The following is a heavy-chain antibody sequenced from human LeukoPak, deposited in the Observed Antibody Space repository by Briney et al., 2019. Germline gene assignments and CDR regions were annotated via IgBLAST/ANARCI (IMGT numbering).Heavy chain of an antibody. J-gene: IGHJ4*02. D-gene: IGHD4-23*01. V-gene: IGHV4-59*01. Sequence: SETLSLTCTVSGGSISSYYWSWIRQAPGKGLEWIGFISYSGYTSYSPSLKSRVAISVDTSKSQFSLRLSSMTAADTAIYYCARGRNDNGGMFFDSWAQGTLVTVSS. CDR2: ISYSGYT. CDR1: GGSISSYY. CDR3: ARGRNDNGGMFFDS.